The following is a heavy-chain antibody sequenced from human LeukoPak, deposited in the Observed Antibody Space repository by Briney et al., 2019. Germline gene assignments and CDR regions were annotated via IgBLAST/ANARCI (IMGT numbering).Heavy chain of an antibody. J-gene: IGHJ4*02. CDR3: ARGLDLSY. CDR2: IRGSDGST. Sequence: PGGSLRLSCAASGFTFTAAWMSWVRQAPGKGLEWVSGIRGSDGSTYYADSVRGRFTISRDNSKNTLYLQMNSLRAEDTAAYYCARGLDLSYWGQGALVAVSS. V-gene: IGHV3-23*01. D-gene: IGHD3-10*01. CDR1: GFTFTAAW.